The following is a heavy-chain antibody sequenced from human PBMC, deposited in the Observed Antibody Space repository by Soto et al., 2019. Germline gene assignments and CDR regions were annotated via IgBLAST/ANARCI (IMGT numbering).Heavy chain of an antibody. CDR1: GFIVSSNQ. CDR3: VRGPSDHKLRLVEWPYGDY. J-gene: IGHJ4*02. D-gene: IGHD3-3*01. V-gene: IGHV3-53*01. Sequence: EVQLVESGGGLIQPGGSLRLSCVASGFIVSSNQMSWVRQAPGQGLEWVSVIYSGHTTYYADSVEGRFTISRDDSKNPLYLQMNSLRVEDTAVYYCVRGPSDHKLRLVEWPYGDYWGQGALVTVSS. CDR2: IYSGHTT.